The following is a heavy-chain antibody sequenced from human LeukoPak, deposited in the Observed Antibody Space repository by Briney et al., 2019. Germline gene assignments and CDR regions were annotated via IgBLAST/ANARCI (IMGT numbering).Heavy chain of an antibody. CDR1: GFTLRDYY. CDR2: ISGSGSTI. CDR3: ARSSPHCSSTSCYNDAFDI. J-gene: IGHJ3*02. V-gene: IGHV3-11*04. Sequence: KTGGSLRLSCAVSGFTLRDYYMTWIRQAPGKGLQWISYISGSGSTIYYADSVKGRFTISRDNAQNSVYLQMSSLRAEDTAVYYCARSSPHCSSTSCYNDAFDIWGQGTMVTVSS. D-gene: IGHD2-2*02.